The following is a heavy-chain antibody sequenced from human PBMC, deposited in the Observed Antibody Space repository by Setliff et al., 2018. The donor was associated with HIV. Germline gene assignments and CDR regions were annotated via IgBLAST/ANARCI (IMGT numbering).Heavy chain of an antibody. Sequence: GESLNISCAASGFTFDDYGMSWVRQAPGKGLEWVSGINWNGGSTGYADSVKGRFTFSRDNGKNSLYLQMNSLRAEDTALYFCAKDGHRRSDYSNYDDYWGQGTLVTVSS. CDR3: AKDGHRRSDYSNYDDY. CDR1: GFTFDDYG. CDR2: INWNGGST. D-gene: IGHD4-4*01. V-gene: IGHV3-20*04. J-gene: IGHJ4*02.